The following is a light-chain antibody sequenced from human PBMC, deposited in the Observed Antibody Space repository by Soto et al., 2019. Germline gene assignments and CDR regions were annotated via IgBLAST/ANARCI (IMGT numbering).Light chain of an antibody. CDR1: QSVSSSY. J-gene: IGKJ4*01. CDR3: QQYGSSPLT. Sequence: EIVLTQSPGTLSLSPCERVTLSCSASQSVSSSYLAWYQQKPGQAPRLLIYGASSRATGIPDRFSGSGSGTDFTLTISRLEPEDFAVYYCQQYGSSPLTFGGGTKVDIK. CDR2: GAS. V-gene: IGKV3-20*01.